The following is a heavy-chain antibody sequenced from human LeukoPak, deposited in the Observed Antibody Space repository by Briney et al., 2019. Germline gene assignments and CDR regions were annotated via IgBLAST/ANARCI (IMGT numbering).Heavy chain of an antibody. Sequence: GGSLRLSCAASGFTFDDYGMHWVRQAPGKGLEWVAFIRYDGSYKYYADSVKGRFTISRDNSKNTLYLQMNSLRADDTAVYYCAKVRYQLLIDYWGQGTLVTVSS. D-gene: IGHD2-2*01. CDR3: AKVRYQLLIDY. J-gene: IGHJ4*02. V-gene: IGHV3-30*02. CDR1: GFTFDDYG. CDR2: IRYDGSYK.